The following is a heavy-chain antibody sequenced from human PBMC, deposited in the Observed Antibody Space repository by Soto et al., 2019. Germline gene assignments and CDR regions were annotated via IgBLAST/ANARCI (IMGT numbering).Heavy chain of an antibody. V-gene: IGHV1-8*01. CDR2: MNPNSGNT. Sequence: ASVKVSCKASGYTFTSYDINWVRQANGQGLEWMGWMNPNSGNTGYAQKFQGRVTMTRNTSISTAYMELSSLRSEDTAVYYCARVEGYCSGGSCYSGRDYWGQGTLVTVSS. J-gene: IGHJ4*02. CDR3: ARVEGYCSGGSCYSGRDY. CDR1: GYTFTSYD. D-gene: IGHD2-15*01.